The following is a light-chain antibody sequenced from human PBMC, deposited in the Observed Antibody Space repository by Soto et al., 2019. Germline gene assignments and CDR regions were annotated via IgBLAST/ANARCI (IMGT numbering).Light chain of an antibody. V-gene: IGKV3-11*01. CDR3: QQRSNWPPVT. CDR2: DAS. Sequence: EIVLTQSPATLSLSPGERATLSCRASQSVSSYLAWYQQKPGQAPRLLIYDASNRATGIPARFSGSGSGTDFYLTISSLEPEDFAIYYCQQRSNWPPVTFGGGTKVEIK. J-gene: IGKJ4*01. CDR1: QSVSSY.